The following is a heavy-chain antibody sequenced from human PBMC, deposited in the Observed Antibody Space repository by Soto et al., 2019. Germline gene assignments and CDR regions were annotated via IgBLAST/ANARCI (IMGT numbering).Heavy chain of an antibody. CDR3: AKAYCSSTSCYEYYYYGMDV. CDR2: ISYDGSNK. D-gene: IGHD2-2*01. V-gene: IGHV3-30*18. J-gene: IGHJ6*02. CDR1: GFTFSSYG. Sequence: GGSLRLSCAASGFTFSSYGMHWVRQAPGKGLEWVAVISYDGSNKYYADSVKGRFTISRDNSKNTLYLQMNSLRAEDTAVYYCAKAYCSSTSCYEYYYYGMDVWGQGTTVTVSS.